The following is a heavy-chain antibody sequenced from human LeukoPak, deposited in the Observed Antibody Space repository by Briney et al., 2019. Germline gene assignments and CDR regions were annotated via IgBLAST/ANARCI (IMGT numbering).Heavy chain of an antibody. D-gene: IGHD1-26*01. Sequence: GASVKVSCKAPVYTFTTYGISWVRQAPGQGLEWMGWISPYNDNTKYAQKVQGRVTMTRDTSTNTVNMELRNLRSDDTAVYYCAREVGAILDAFDIWGQGTMVTVSS. CDR2: ISPYNDNT. CDR3: AREVGAILDAFDI. CDR1: VYTFTTYG. J-gene: IGHJ3*02. V-gene: IGHV1-18*01.